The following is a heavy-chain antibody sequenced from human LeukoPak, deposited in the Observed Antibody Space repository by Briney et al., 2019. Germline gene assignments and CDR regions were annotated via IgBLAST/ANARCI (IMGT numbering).Heavy chain of an antibody. D-gene: IGHD2-15*01. J-gene: IGHJ4*02. CDR2: INGGGSNT. V-gene: IGHV3-23*01. CDR1: GFTFNTYV. CDR3: AKSVVVITFRFDD. Sequence: GGSLRLSCAASGFTFNTYVMSWVRQAPGKGLEWVSAINGGGSNTYYADSVKGRFTISRDNSKNMVYLQMNNLRADGTAVYYCAKSVVVITFRFDDWGQGALVTVSS.